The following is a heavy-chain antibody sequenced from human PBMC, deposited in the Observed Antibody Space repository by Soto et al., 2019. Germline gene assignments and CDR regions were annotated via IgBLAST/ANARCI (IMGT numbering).Heavy chain of an antibody. D-gene: IGHD2-15*01. Sequence: GGSLRLSCAASGFTFSSYGMHWVRQAPGKGLEWVAVIWYDGSNKYYADSVKGRFTISRDNSKNTLYLQMNSLRAEDTAVYYCARGTGYCSGGSCYSNYYYYYMDVWGKGTTVTVSS. J-gene: IGHJ6*03. CDR1: GFTFSSYG. V-gene: IGHV3-33*01. CDR3: ARGTGYCSGGSCYSNYYYYYMDV. CDR2: IWYDGSNK.